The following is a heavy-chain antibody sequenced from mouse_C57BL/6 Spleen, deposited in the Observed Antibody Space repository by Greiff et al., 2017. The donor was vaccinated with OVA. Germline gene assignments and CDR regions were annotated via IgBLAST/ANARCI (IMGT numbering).Heavy chain of an antibody. V-gene: IGHV2-2*01. CDR2: IWSGGST. J-gene: IGHJ2*01. Sequence: VKVVESGPGLVQPSQSLSITCTVSGFSLTSYGVHWVRQSPGKGLEWLGVIWSGGSTDYNAAFISRLSISKDNSKSQVFFKMNSLQADDTAIYYCARNRGGLDYWGQGTTLTVSS. D-gene: IGHD2-2*01. CDR1: GFSLTSYG. CDR3: ARNRGGLDY.